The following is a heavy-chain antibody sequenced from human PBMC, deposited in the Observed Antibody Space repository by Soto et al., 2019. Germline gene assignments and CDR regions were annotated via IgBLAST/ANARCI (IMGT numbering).Heavy chain of an antibody. CDR1: GGSISSYY. J-gene: IGHJ6*03. D-gene: IGHD3-10*01. CDR3: ARGVLLWFGELSVGYYYYYMDV. Sequence: SETLSLTCTVSGGSISSYYWSWIRQPPGKGLEWIGYIYYSGSTNYNPSLKSRVTISVDTSKNQFSLKLSSVTAADTAVYYCARGVLLWFGELSVGYYYYYMDVWGKGTTVTVSS. CDR2: IYYSGST. V-gene: IGHV4-59*01.